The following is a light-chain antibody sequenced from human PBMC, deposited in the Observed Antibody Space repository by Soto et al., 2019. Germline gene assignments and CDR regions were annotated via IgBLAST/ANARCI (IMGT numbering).Light chain of an antibody. CDR1: QSVSSK. Sequence: EMVMTQSPATLSVPPGERATLSCSASQSVSSKLAWYQQKPGQAPRLLIYDTSTRATGIPARFSGSGSGIEFTLTISSLQSEDFAVYYCQQYSNWPPITFGQGTRLEIK. V-gene: IGKV3-15*01. J-gene: IGKJ5*01. CDR3: QQYSNWPPIT. CDR2: DTS.